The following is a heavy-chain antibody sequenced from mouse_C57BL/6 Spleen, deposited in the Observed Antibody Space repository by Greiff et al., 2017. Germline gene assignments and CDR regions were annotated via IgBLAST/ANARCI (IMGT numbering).Heavy chain of an antibody. V-gene: IGHV5-16*01. CDR2: INSDGSST. CDR1: GFTFSDYY. J-gene: IGHJ2*01. D-gene: IGHD1-1*01. CDR3: ARDYDGSSYYVDY. Sequence: EVKLVESEGGLVQPGSSVKLSCTASGFTFSDYYMAWVSQVPEKGLEWVANINSDGSSTYYLDYLKSRFIISRDNAKNMLYLQMSSLKSEHTATYYCARDYDGSSYYVDYWGQGTTLTVSS.